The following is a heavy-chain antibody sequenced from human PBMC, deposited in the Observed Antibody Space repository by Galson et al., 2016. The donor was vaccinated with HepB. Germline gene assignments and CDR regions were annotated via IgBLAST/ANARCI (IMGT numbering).Heavy chain of an antibody. V-gene: IGHV1-69*13. Sequence: SVKVSCKASGGSFSALALSRVRQAPGQGLEWMGMIIPIFHTTTYAEKFQGRVTITADESTTTVHMELTSLRHDDTAVYYGARGASGSYRWFDPWGQGSLVTVSA. CDR2: IIPIFHTT. D-gene: IGHD3-16*02. CDR3: ARGASGSYRWFDP. J-gene: IGHJ5*02. CDR1: GGSFSALA.